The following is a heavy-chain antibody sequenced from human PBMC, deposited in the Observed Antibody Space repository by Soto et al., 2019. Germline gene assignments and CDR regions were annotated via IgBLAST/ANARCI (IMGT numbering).Heavy chain of an antibody. CDR1: GYTFTNYG. CDR2: ISGYNGNT. Sequence: QVQVVQSGDEVKKPGASVKVSCKASGYTFTNYGFSWVRQAPGQGLEWMGWISGYNGNTKYAEKFQGRVTTTTDTSXXTAHMELRSLRSDDTAVYYCAREGQAPYYYYGMDVWGQGTAVTVSS. CDR3: AREGQAPYYYYGMDV. V-gene: IGHV1-18*01. J-gene: IGHJ6*02.